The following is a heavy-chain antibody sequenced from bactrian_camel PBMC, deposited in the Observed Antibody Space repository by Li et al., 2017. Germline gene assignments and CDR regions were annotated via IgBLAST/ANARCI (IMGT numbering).Heavy chain of an antibody. J-gene: IGHJ4*01. CDR1: GFSFGDAY. Sequence: HVQLVESGGNLVQPGGSLRLACEGSGFSFGDAYMSWVRQAPGKGLEWVSAINNGGAGTYYAVSVKGRFTISRDNAKNTLYLQMNSLKPEDTSVYYCAARWSRCSSNWRDWDDWGQGTQVTVS. D-gene: IGHD1*01. V-gene: IGHV3S1*01. CDR2: INNGGAGT. CDR3: AARWSRCSSNWRDWDD.